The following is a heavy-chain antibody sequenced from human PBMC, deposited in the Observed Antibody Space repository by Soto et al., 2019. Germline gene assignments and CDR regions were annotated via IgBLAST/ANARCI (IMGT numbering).Heavy chain of an antibody. CDR3: ARSSISDYRGPFAL. D-gene: IGHD4-4*01. V-gene: IGHV3-30*03. J-gene: IGHJ4*02. CDR2: VTFDGSHQ. Sequence: QVHLVESGGGVVQPGRSLRPSCAASGFSFSSHGMHWVRQAPGTGLEWVAVVTFDGSHQYYADSVKGRFTISRDTYRNMVYLQMTSLREDDTAIYFCARSSISDYRGPFALWGQGIQVTVSS. CDR1: GFSFSSHG.